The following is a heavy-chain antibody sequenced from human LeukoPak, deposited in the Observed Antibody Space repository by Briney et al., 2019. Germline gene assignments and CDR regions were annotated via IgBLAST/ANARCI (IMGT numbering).Heavy chain of an antibody. CDR2: ISSSGSTI. Sequence: GGSLRLSCAASGFTFSSYEMNWVRQAPGKGLEWVSYISSSGSTIYYADSVKGRFTISRDNAKNSLYLQMNSLRAEDTAVYYCARELERLIYYYGMDVWGQGTTVTVSS. D-gene: IGHD1-1*01. V-gene: IGHV3-48*03. J-gene: IGHJ6*02. CDR1: GFTFSSYE. CDR3: ARELERLIYYYGMDV.